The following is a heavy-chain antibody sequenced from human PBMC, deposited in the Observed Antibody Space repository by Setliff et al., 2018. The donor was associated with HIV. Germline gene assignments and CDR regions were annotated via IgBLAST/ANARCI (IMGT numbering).Heavy chain of an antibody. CDR3: ARDLGSAYSYAQGRFDP. Sequence: SETLSLTCSVSGYSISRGYYWGWIRQPPGKGLEWIGSIHQTGSTYYNSSLKSRVTMSVDTSKNKFSLKLSSVTAADTAVYYCARDLGSAYSYAQGRFDPWGQGTLVTVSS. V-gene: IGHV4-38-2*02. D-gene: IGHD5-18*01. CDR2: IHQTGST. J-gene: IGHJ5*02. CDR1: GYSISRGYY.